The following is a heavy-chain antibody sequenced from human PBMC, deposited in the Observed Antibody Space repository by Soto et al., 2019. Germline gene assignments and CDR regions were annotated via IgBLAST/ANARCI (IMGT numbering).Heavy chain of an antibody. J-gene: IGHJ1*01. V-gene: IGHV3-30*19. D-gene: IGHD2-21*01. CDR3: ARWGTTWGLDV. CDR1: GFTFRSYV. CDR2: TSYDGSDK. Sequence: QVHLVESGGGVVQPGTSLRVSCVGSGFTFRSYVIHWVRQAPGKGLEWVALTSYDGSDKYYDDSVRGRFTISRDNSRNTVDLQMDSLRLEDTALYYCARWGTTWGLDVWGQGTLVSVSS.